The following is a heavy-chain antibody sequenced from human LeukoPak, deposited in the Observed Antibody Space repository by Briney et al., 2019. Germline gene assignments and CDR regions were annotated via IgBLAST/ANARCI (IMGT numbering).Heavy chain of an antibody. Sequence: LRLPYRGAGCRVSEYNMVVIRPAPEKGLEWVSYISSSSSYTNYADSVKGRFTISRDNAKNSLYLQMNSLRAEDTAVYYCARDRYCSGGSCYHGLYNWFDPWGQGTLVTVSS. CDR3: ARDRYCSGGSCYHGLYNWFDP. D-gene: IGHD2-15*01. CDR1: GCRVSEYN. J-gene: IGHJ5*02. V-gene: IGHV3-11*06. CDR2: ISSSSSYT.